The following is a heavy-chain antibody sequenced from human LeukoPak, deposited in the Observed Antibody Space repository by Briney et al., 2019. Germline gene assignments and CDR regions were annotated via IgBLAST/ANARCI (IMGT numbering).Heavy chain of an antibody. V-gene: IGHV3-23*01. CDR2: ISGSGDST. Sequence: GGSLRLSCAASGFTFSSYAITWVRQAPGKGLEWVSAISGSGDSTYYADSVKGRFSISRDNSKNTLYLQMYSLRAEDTAVYYCAKAPETYRGGGRCYLIYWGQGTLVTVSS. CDR1: GFTFSSYA. D-gene: IGHD2-15*01. J-gene: IGHJ4*02. CDR3: AKAPETYRGGGRCYLIY.